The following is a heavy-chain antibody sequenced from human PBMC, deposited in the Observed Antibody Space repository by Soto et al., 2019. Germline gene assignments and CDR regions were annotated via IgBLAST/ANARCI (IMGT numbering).Heavy chain of an antibody. D-gene: IGHD2-2*02. J-gene: IGHJ6*02. CDR1: GGPISSDNFF. Sequence: SETLSLTCTVSGGPISSDNFFWSWIRQPPGEGLEWIGYIYYRGSTYYNPSLESRLTLLVDTSKNQFSLKLRSVTAADTAVYYCARVAIACPSSSCYNHYYYSLDVWGQGTTVTVSS. CDR2: IYYRGST. V-gene: IGHV4-30-4*01. CDR3: ARVAIACPSSSCYNHYYYSLDV.